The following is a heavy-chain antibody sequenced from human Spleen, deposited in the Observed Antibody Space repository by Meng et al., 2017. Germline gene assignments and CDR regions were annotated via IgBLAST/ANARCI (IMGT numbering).Heavy chain of an antibody. CDR3: ARRGSSWYFDS. CDR1: GESFSGYS. Sequence: QVQLQESGPGLLKPSETLSLTCAVYGESFSGYSWSWIRQPPGKGLEWIGEINHSGSTNYNPSLKSQVTISVDTSKSQFSLKLSSVTAADTAVYYCARRGSSWYFDSWGQGALVTVSS. V-gene: IGHV4-34*01. D-gene: IGHD6-13*01. CDR2: INHSGST. J-gene: IGHJ4*02.